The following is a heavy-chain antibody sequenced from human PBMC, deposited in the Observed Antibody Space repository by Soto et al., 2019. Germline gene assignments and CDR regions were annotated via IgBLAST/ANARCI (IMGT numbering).Heavy chain of an antibody. CDR3: PRVRSSSWGLDAFDI. J-gene: IGHJ3*02. V-gene: IGHV3-72*01. Sequence: EVQLVESGGGLVQPGGSLRLSCAASGFIFSDHYMDWVRQAPGKGLEWVGRTRDKAHSYTTEYAASVKGRVTISRDDSKLSLFLQMSSLKTKEPAVYYCPRVRSSSWGLDAFDIWGQGTMVTVSS. D-gene: IGHD6-13*01. CDR2: TRDKAHSYTT. CDR1: GFIFSDHY.